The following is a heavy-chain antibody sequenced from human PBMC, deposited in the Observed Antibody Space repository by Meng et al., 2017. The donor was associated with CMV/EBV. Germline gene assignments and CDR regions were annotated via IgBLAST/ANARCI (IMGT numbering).Heavy chain of an antibody. CDR1: GYY. Sequence: GYYWSWISQPPGKGLEWIGEINHSGSTNYNPSLKSRVTISVDTSKNQFSLKLSSVTAADTAVYYCARGGGYCSSTSCYQRRYWYFDLWGRGTLVTVSS. CDR2: INHSGST. D-gene: IGHD2-2*01. J-gene: IGHJ2*01. CDR3: ARGGGYCSSTSCYQRRYWYFDL. V-gene: IGHV4-34*01.